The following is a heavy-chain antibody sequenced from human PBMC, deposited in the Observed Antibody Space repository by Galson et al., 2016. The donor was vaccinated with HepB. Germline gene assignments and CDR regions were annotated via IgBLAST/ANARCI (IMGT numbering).Heavy chain of an antibody. CDR1: GFTFSTYA. Sequence: SLRLSCAGSGFTFSTYAVNWVRQAPGKGLEWVSGISGSGGRTYCADSVKGRFTISRDNSKNTLYLQMKSLRAEDTAVCYCAKEVVRFLHGYGMDVWGQGTTGTVSS. CDR2: ISGSGGRT. J-gene: IGHJ6*02. V-gene: IGHV3-23*01. CDR3: AKEVVRFLHGYGMDV. D-gene: IGHD3-3*01.